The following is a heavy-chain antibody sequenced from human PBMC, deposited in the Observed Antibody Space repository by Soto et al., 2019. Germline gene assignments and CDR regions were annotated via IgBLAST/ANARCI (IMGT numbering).Heavy chain of an antibody. J-gene: IGHJ6*02. V-gene: IGHV3-53*01. D-gene: IGHD6-13*01. CDR1: GFTVSSNY. CDR2: IYSGGSS. CDR3: AKTSGIAAVPTTDYYYYGMDV. Sequence: GGSLRLSCAASGFTVSSNYMSWVRQAPGKGLEWVSVIYSGGSSYYADSVKGRFTISRDNSKNTLYLQMNSLRAEDTAVYYCAKTSGIAAVPTTDYYYYGMDVWGQGTTVPVSS.